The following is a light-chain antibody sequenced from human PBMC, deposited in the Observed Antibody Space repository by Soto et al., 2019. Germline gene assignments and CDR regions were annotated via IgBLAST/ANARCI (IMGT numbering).Light chain of an antibody. CDR2: KVS. Sequence: DIVMTQTPLSSLVTLGPPASIYCRSNQSLVHSDGIAYFSWFQQRPGRSPRRIIYKVSNRDSGVPARFSGSGSGTDCALKISRVEAEDVGVYYCMQGTHWPITLGQGTRLEI. CDR1: QSLVHSDGIAY. J-gene: IGKJ5*01. V-gene: IGKV2-30*02. CDR3: MQGTHWPIT.